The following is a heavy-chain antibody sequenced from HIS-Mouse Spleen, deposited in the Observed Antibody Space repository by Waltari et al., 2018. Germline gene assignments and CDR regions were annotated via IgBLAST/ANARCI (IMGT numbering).Heavy chain of an antibody. CDR3: ARAGGSSSWYYFDY. CDR2: ISYDGSNK. D-gene: IGHD6-13*01. Sequence: VESGGGVVQPGRSLRLSCAASGFTFSSYAMHWVRQAPGKGLEWVAVISYDGSNKYYADSVKGRFTISRDNSKNTLYLQMNSLRAEDTAVYYCARAGGSSSWYYFDYWGQGTLVTVSS. V-gene: IGHV3-30-3*01. CDR1: GFTFSSYA. J-gene: IGHJ4*02.